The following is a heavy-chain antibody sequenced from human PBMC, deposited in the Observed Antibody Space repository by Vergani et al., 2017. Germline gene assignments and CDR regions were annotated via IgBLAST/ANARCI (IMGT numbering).Heavy chain of an antibody. J-gene: IGHJ4*02. CDR2: LYSGGRT. CDR3: ARDTEGYFDY. V-gene: IGHV3-23*03. Sequence: EVQLLESGGGLVQPGGSLRLSCAASGFTFSSYAMSWVRQAPGKGLEWVSVLYSGGRTYYADSVKGRFTISRDNSKNTLDLQMNSLRAEDTAVYYCARDTEGYFDYWGQGTLVTVSS. CDR1: GFTFSSYA. D-gene: IGHD4-11*01.